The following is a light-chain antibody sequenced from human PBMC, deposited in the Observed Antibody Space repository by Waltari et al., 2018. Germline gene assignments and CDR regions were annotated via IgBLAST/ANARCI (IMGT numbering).Light chain of an antibody. CDR2: QDK. CDR3: QAWDISTVV. J-gene: IGLJ2*01. CDR1: KLRDEN. Sequence: SFDLTQPPSVSVSPGQTATITCSGHKLRDENDCWFHQRPGQSPVLVIYQDKKRPPGIPERFSGSNSGNTATLTITGTQAMDEGDYYCQAWDISTVVFGGGTKLTVL. V-gene: IGLV3-1*01.